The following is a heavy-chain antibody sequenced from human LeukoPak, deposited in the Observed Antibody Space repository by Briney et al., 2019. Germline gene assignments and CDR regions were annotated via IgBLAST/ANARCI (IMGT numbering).Heavy chain of an antibody. J-gene: IGHJ4*02. CDR2: INPNSGGT. V-gene: IGHV1-2*02. D-gene: IGHD2-8*01. CDR1: GYTFTGYY. Sequence: GASVKVSCKASGYTFTGYYMHWVRQAPGQGLEWMGWINPNSGGTNYAQKFQGRVTMTRDTSISTAYMELSRLRSDDTAVYYCARLGPTDCTNGVCPLDYWGQGTLVTVSP. CDR3: ARLGPTDCTNGVCPLDY.